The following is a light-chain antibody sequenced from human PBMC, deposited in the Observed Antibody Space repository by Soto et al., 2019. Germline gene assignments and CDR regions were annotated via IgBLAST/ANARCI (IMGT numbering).Light chain of an antibody. CDR2: GNS. J-gene: IGLJ1*01. CDR3: QSYDSTLSAYV. Sequence: QSVRTQPPSVSGAPGQRVTISCTGSSSNIGAGYDVHWYQQLPGTAPKLLIYGNSNRPSGVPDRFSGSKSGTSASLAITGLQAEDEADYYCQSYDSTLSAYVFGTGTKV. V-gene: IGLV1-40*01. CDR1: SSNIGAGYD.